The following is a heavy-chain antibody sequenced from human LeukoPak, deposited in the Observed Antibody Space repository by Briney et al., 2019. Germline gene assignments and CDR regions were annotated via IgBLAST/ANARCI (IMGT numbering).Heavy chain of an antibody. CDR2: IYYSGST. D-gene: IGHD4-23*01. CDR1: SGSISSYY. V-gene: IGHV4-59*01. J-gene: IGHJ1*01. Sequence: PSETLSLTCTVSSGSISSYYWSWIRQPPGKGLEWIGYIYYSGSTNYNPSHKSRVTISVDTSKNQFSLKLSSATAADTAVYYCARRDDYGGNPVLLYWGQGTLVTVSS. CDR3: ARRDDYGGNPVLLY.